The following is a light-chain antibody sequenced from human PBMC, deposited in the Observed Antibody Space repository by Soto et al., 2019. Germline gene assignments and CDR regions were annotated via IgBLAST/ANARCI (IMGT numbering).Light chain of an antibody. V-gene: IGKV3-20*01. CDR3: QQYGASPYT. J-gene: IGKJ2*01. Sequence: IVLTQSPGTLSLSPGEKATLSCRASQSVSSSYLAWYLQKPGQGPRLLIYDASTRATGIPDRFSGSGSGTDFTLTINRLEPEDFAVYFCQQYGASPYTFGQGTKLEIK. CDR1: QSVSSSY. CDR2: DAS.